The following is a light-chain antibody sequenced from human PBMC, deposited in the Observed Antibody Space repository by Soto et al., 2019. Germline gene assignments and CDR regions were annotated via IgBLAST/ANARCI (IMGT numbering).Light chain of an antibody. CDR2: KAS. J-gene: IGKJ4*01. Sequence: DIQMTQSPSTLSASVGDSVTITCRASQMIYTWLAWYQQRPGKAPKVLIYKASILESGVPSRFSGSGSGTEFTLTISSLQPDDSATYYCQQHSNYPLTFGGGTKVDIK. CDR3: QQHSNYPLT. CDR1: QMIYTW. V-gene: IGKV1-5*03.